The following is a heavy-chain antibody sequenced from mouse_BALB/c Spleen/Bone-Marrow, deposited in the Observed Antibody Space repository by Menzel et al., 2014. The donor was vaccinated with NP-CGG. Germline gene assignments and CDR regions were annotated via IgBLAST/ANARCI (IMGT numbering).Heavy chain of an antibody. CDR2: IRNKAYGYTT. J-gene: IGHJ4*01. CDR1: GFTFTDYY. CDR3: ARFPMDY. V-gene: IGHV7-3*02. Sequence: EVKVVESGGGLVQPGGSLRLSCTTSGFTFTDYYMSWVRQPPGKALEWLAFIRNKAYGYTTEYSASVRGRFTISRDNSQSILNLQMNTLRAEDSATYYCARFPMDYWGQGTSVTVSS.